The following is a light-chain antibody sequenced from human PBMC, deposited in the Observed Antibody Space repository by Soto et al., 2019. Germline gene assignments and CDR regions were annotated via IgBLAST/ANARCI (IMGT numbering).Light chain of an antibody. CDR2: GAS. CDR3: QQYTNWPPLT. V-gene: IGKV3D-15*01. Sequence: IVWTQSPGSLSLSPGERATLSCRASQSVSNNYLAWYQQKPCQAHRLIIYGASTRATGIPASFSGSGSGTEFTPTISSLQSEDFAVYYCQQYTNWPPLTFGGGTKVDIK. J-gene: IGKJ4*01. CDR1: QSVSNN.